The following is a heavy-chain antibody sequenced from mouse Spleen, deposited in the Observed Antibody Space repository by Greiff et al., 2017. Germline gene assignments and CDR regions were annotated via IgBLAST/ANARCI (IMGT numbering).Heavy chain of an antibody. D-gene: IGHD1-1*01. J-gene: IGHJ4*01. CDR2: INPNNGGT. Sequence: VQLQQSGPELVKPGASVKIPCKASGYTFTDYNMDWVKQSHGKSLEWIGDINPNNGGTIYNQKFKGKATLTVDKSSSTAYMELRSLTSEDTAVYYCARNYYDGSYYAMDYWGQGTSVTVSS. CDR1: GYTFTDYN. CDR3: ARNYYDGSYYAMDY. V-gene: IGHV1-18*01.